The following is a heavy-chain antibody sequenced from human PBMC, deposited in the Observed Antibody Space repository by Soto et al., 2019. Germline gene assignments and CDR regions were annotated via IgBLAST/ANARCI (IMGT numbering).Heavy chain of an antibody. D-gene: IGHD6-13*01. V-gene: IGHV4-34*01. CDR2: INHSGST. CDR3: ARDIEGIAAAGSRGGFNY. Sequence: SETLSLTCAVYGGSFSGYYWSWIRQPPGKGLEWIGEINHSGSTNYNPSLKSRVTISVDTSKNQFSLKLSSVTAADTAVYYCARDIEGIAAAGSRGGFNYWGQGTLVTVSS. CDR1: GGSFSGYY. J-gene: IGHJ4*02.